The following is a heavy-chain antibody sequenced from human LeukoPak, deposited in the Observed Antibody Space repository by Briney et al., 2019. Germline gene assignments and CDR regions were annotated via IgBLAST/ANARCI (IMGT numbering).Heavy chain of an antibody. Sequence: PGGSLRLSCAASGFTFSSYSMNWVRQAPGKGLEWVSSISSSSSYIYYADSVKGRFTISRDNAKNSLYLQMNSLRAEDTAVYYCARAKAYCSSTSCYFDYWGQGTLVTVSS. CDR3: ARAKAYCSSTSCYFDY. CDR1: GFTFSSYS. CDR2: ISSSSSYI. D-gene: IGHD2-2*01. V-gene: IGHV3-21*01. J-gene: IGHJ4*02.